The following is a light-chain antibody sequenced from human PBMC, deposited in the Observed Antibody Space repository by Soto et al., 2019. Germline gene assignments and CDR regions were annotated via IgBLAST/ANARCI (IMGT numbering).Light chain of an antibody. CDR2: EGS. V-gene: IGLV2-23*01. CDR1: SSDVGSYNL. J-gene: IGLJ1*01. Sequence: QSALTQPASVSGSPGQSITISCTGTSSDVGSYNLVSWYQQHPGKAPKLMIYEGSKRPSGVSNRFSGSKSGNTASLTISGLQAEDEADYYCCSYAGRSTHSVFGTGTKVTVL. CDR3: CSYAGRSTHSV.